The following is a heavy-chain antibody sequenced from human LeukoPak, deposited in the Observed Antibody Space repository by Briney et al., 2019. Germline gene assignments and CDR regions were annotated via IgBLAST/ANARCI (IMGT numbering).Heavy chain of an antibody. V-gene: IGHV4-38-2*02. J-gene: IGHJ5*02. CDR2: IYYSGNT. D-gene: IGHD3-16*01. CDR1: GYSISSGYY. CDR3: ARGGGGMRIYGKNWFDP. Sequence: SETLSLTCTVSGYSISSGYYWAWIRQPPGKGLEWIGSIYYSGNTYYNPSLKSRVTISLDTSKNQFSPKLSSVTAADTAVYYCARGGGGMRIYGKNWFDPWGQGTLVTVSS.